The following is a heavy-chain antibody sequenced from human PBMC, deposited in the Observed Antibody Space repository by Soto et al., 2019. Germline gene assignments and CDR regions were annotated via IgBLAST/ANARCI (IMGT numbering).Heavy chain of an antibody. D-gene: IGHD1-7*01. Sequence: GGSLRLSCAASGFTFDDYAMHWVRQAPGKGLEWVSGISWNSGSIGYADSVKGRFTISRDNAKNSLYLQMNSLRAEDTALYYCAKSLELRIGWFDPWGQGTLVTVSS. V-gene: IGHV3-9*01. CDR1: GFTFDDYA. CDR3: AKSLELRIGWFDP. CDR2: ISWNSGSI. J-gene: IGHJ5*02.